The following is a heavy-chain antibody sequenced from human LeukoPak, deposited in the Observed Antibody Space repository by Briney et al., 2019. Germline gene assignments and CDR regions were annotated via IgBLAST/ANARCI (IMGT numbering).Heavy chain of an antibody. CDR2: IYTSGST. CDR1: GGSISSNNYY. V-gene: IGHV4-61*02. J-gene: IGHJ3*02. CDR3: ASSPPGIGAFDI. D-gene: IGHD1-26*01. Sequence: ASETLSLTCTVSGGSISSNNYYWGWIRQPAGKGLEWIGRIYTSGSTNYNPSLKSRVTMSVDTSKNQFSLKLSSVTAADTAVYYCASSPPGIGAFDIWGQGTMVTVSS.